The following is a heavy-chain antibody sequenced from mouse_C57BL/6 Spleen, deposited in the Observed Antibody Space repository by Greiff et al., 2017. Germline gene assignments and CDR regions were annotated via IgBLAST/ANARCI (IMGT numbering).Heavy chain of an antibody. CDR2: FYPGSGSI. D-gene: IGHD2-1*01. CDR1: GYTFTEYT. V-gene: IGHV1-62-2*01. CDR3: ARHESYYGNYEQAMDY. J-gene: IGHJ4*01. Sequence: QVQLKESGAELVKPGASVKLSCKASGYTFTEYTIHWVKQRSGQGLEWIGWFYPGSGSIKYNEKFKDKATLTADKSSSTVYMELSRLTSEDSAVYFCARHESYYGNYEQAMDYWGQGTSVTVSS.